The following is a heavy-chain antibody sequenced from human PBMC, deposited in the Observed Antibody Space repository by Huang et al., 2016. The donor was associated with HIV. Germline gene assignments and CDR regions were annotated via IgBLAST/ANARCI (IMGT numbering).Heavy chain of an antibody. D-gene: IGHD3-10*01. Sequence: EVQLVESGGGLVQPGGSLRLSCAASGFTFSSHWMHGVHQVPGKGWVWVSHRKSDGSSTSDADSVKGRFTISRDNAKNTLYLQMNSLRAEDTDVYYCARGSRQGKYYYGSGTAYWGQGTLVTVSS. CDR2: RKSDGSST. CDR1: GFTFSSHW. V-gene: IGHV3-74*01. CDR3: ARGSRQGKYYYGSGTAY. J-gene: IGHJ4*02.